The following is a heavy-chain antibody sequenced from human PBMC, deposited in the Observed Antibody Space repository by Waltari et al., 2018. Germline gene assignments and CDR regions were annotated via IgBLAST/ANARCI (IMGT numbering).Heavy chain of an antibody. CDR3: ARARGLDV. CDR1: GLTISSNW. CDR2: INEDGSEK. V-gene: IGHV3-7*01. Sequence: EVQLVESGGGLVQPGGSLRLSCAASGLTISSNWMTWVRQAPGEGLEWVGNINEDGSEKYYVDSVKGRFTISRDNAKKSLYLQMDTLRVEDTAVYYCARARGLDVWGQGTTVTVSS. J-gene: IGHJ6*02.